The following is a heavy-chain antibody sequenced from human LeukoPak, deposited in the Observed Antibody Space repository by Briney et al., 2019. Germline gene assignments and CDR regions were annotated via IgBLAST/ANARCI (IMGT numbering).Heavy chain of an antibody. CDR2: ISHDGTNK. CDR1: GFAFSRYG. Sequence: GGSLRLSCAASGFAFSRYGMHWVRQAPGKGLEGVALISHDGTNKNHADSVKGRFTISRGNSNNTLYLQMNSLRPEDTAVYYCARGPGALDYWGQGTLVTVSS. J-gene: IGHJ4*02. V-gene: IGHV3-30*03. D-gene: IGHD2-2*01. CDR3: ARGPGALDY.